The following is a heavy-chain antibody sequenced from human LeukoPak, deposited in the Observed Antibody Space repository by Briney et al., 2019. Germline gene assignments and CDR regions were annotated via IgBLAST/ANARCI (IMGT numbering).Heavy chain of an antibody. CDR1: GGTFSSYA. Sequence: ASVKVSCKASGGTFSSYAISWVRQAPGQGLEWMGGIIPIFGTANYAQKFQGRVTITADESTSTAYMELSSLRSEDTAVYYCAREYYYDSSGYWRAAIDYWGQGTLVTVSS. CDR3: AREYYYDSSGYWRAAIDY. CDR2: IIPIFGTA. D-gene: IGHD3-22*01. V-gene: IGHV1-69*13. J-gene: IGHJ4*02.